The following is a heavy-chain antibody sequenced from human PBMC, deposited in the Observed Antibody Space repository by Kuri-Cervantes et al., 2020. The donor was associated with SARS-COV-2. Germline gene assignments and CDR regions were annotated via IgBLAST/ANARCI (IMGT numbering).Heavy chain of an antibody. V-gene: IGHV3-9*01. D-gene: IGHD2-2*02. CDR2: ISWNSGSI. J-gene: IGHJ4*02. Sequence: GGSLRLSCAASGFTFDDYAMHWVRQAPGKGLEWVSGISWNSGSIVYADSVKGRFTISRDNAKNSLYLQMNSLRAEDTALYYCAKDIDTASVVVPAAINFDYWGQGTLVTVSS. CDR3: AKDIDTASVVVPAAINFDY. CDR1: GFTFDDYA.